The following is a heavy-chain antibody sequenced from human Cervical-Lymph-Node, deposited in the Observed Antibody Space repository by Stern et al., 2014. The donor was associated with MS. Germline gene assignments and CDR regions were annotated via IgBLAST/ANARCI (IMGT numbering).Heavy chain of an antibody. CDR2: VYYSGST. J-gene: IGHJ3*02. D-gene: IGHD6-19*01. V-gene: IGHV4-59*01. CDR1: GGSISTYY. CDR3: ARGKQWLVPDAFDM. Sequence: QVQLQESGPGLVKPSETLSLTCTVSGGSISTYYWNWIRKPPGKGLEWIGYVYYSGSTTYNPSLKSRVTISVETSKNQFSLKLSSVTAADTAVYYCARGKQWLVPDAFDMWGQGTMVTVSS.